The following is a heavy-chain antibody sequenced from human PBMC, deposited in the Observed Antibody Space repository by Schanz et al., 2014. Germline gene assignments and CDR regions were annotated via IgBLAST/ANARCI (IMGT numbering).Heavy chain of an antibody. CDR3: ARGGARRFPVVPDAIQGLRGHYYYYYLDV. Sequence: QVQLQESGPGLVKPSQTLSLTCSVSGGSISSGSYYWNWIRQPAGKGLEWIGRVYTSGSTNYNPPRRCRPPIPIAPPKTQFPRKRGYVPAADTAVYYCARGGARRFPVVPDAIQGLRGHYYYYYLDVWGKGTTVTVSS. V-gene: IGHV4-61*02. CDR1: GGSISSGSYY. D-gene: IGHD2-2*02. CDR2: VYTSGST. J-gene: IGHJ6*03.